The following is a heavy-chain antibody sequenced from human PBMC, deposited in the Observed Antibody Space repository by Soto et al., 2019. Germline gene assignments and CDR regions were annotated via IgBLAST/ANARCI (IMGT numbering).Heavy chain of an antibody. D-gene: IGHD6-13*01. CDR1: GGSFSGYY. J-gene: IGHJ5*02. CDR2: INHSGST. Sequence: SETLSLTCAVYGGSFSGYYWSWIRQPPGKGLEWIGEINHSGSTNYNPSLKSRVTISVDTSKNQFSLKLSSVTAADTAVYYWARGGGYSSSWGNSKYRETRKNWFDPWGQGTLVTVSS. V-gene: IGHV4-34*01. CDR3: ARGGGYSSSWGNSKYRETRKNWFDP.